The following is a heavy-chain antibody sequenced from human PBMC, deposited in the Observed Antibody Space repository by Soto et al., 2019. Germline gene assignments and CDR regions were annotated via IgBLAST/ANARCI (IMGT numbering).Heavy chain of an antibody. D-gene: IGHD2-21*01. Sequence: GGSLRLSCVGSGFTFSDYEMNWVRQAPGKGLEWVSYIDSSGSGIYYADSMKGRFTTFRDNAKNSLYLQMNSLRGEDTAVYYCAREELNCGGDCFVYWGQGTPVTVSS. J-gene: IGHJ4*02. CDR3: AREELNCGGDCFVY. V-gene: IGHV3-48*03. CDR2: IDSSGSGI. CDR1: GFTFSDYE.